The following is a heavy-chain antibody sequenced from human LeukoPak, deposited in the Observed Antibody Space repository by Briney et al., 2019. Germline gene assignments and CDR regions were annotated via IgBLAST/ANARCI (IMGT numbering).Heavy chain of an antibody. J-gene: IGHJ4*02. Sequence: GGSLRLSCAASGFTFSSYDMHWVRQATGKGLEWVSAIGTAGDTYYPGSVKGRFTISRGNAKNSLYLQMNSLRAGDTAVYYCARAYYDSSGYYQYYFDYWGQGTLVTVSS. CDR2: IGTAGDT. D-gene: IGHD3-22*01. CDR3: ARAYYDSSGYYQYYFDY. V-gene: IGHV3-13*01. CDR1: GFTFSSYD.